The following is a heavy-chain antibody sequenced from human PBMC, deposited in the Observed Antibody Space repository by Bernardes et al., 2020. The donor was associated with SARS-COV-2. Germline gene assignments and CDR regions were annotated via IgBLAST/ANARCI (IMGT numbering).Heavy chain of an antibody. Sequence: GGSLRLSCAASGFTFSSYAMSWVRQAPGKGLEWVSAISCSGGSTYYADSVKGRFTISRDNSKNTLYLQMNSLRAEDTAVYYCAKVPAAIEYFQHWGQGTLVTVSS. D-gene: IGHD2-2*02. CDR1: GFTFSSYA. J-gene: IGHJ1*01. V-gene: IGHV3-23*01. CDR2: ISCSGGST. CDR3: AKVPAAIEYFQH.